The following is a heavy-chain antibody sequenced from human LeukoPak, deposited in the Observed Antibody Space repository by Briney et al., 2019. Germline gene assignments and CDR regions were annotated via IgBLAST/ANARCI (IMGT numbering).Heavy chain of an antibody. J-gene: IGHJ4*02. Sequence: SQTLSLTCSVSGGSISSSRYYWSWIRQPAGKGLEWIGHIYTTGSTSYNPSLKGRVTISGDTSKNQFSLKLSSVTATDTAVYYCARYQNWGSWYYFDYWGQGTLVTVSS. V-gene: IGHV4-61*09. CDR1: GGSISSSRYY. CDR2: IYTTGST. CDR3: ARYQNWGSWYYFDY. D-gene: IGHD7-27*01.